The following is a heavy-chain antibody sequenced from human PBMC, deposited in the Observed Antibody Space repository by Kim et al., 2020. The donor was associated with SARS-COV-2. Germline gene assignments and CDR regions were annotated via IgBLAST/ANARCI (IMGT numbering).Heavy chain of an antibody. CDR1: GGSISSSSYY. D-gene: IGHD2-2*01. Sequence: SETLSLTCTVSGGSISSSSYYWGWIRQTPGKGLEWIASVYYSGNSYYNPSLKSRVTISADTSQNQFSLKLSSVTAADTAVYYCARGLRYCSGTSCPGPFDYWGQGTLVTVSS. CDR3: ARGLRYCSGTSCPGPFDY. V-gene: IGHV4-39*01. CDR2: VYYSGNS. J-gene: IGHJ4*02.